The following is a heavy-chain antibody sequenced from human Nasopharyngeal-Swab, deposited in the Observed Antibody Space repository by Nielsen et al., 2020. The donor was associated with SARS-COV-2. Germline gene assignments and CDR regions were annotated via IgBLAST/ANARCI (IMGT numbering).Heavy chain of an antibody. D-gene: IGHD3-3*01. V-gene: IGHV1-69*13. CDR1: GYTFTSYG. Sequence: SVKVSCKASGYTFTSYGISWVRQAPGQGLEWMGGIIPIFGTANYAQKFQGRVTITADESTSTAYVELSSLRSEDTAVYYCARGTRLRFLESPRDGMDVWGQGTTVTVSS. CDR3: ARGTRLRFLESPRDGMDV. CDR2: IIPIFGTA. J-gene: IGHJ6*02.